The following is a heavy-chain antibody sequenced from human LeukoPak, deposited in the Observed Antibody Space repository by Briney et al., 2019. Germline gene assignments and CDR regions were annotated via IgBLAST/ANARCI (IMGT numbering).Heavy chain of an antibody. CDR3: ARGPSDYGDY. V-gene: IGHV1-18*01. CDR1: GYSFVLYG. Sequence: ASVKVSCKASGYSFVLYGISWVRQAPGQGPEWMGWISNYNGNTKYAQKFQGRVTMTTDTSTSTAYMELRSLRSDDTAVYYCARGPSDYGDYWGQGTLVTVSS. D-gene: IGHD4-17*01. J-gene: IGHJ4*02. CDR2: ISNYNGNT.